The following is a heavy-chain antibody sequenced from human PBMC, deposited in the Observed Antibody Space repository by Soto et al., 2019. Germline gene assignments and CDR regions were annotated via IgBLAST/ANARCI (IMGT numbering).Heavy chain of an antibody. D-gene: IGHD3-10*01. CDR1: GGSISSSNW. Sequence: SLSLTCAVSGGSISSSNWWSWVRQPPGKGLEWIGEIYHSGSTNYNPSLKSRVTISVDKSKNQFSLKLSSVTAADTAVYYCARDPTYYYGSGSYYPVNYYYYGMDVWGQGTTVSVSS. CDR2: IYHSGST. CDR3: ARDPTYYYGSGSYYPVNYYYYGMDV. J-gene: IGHJ6*02. V-gene: IGHV4-4*02.